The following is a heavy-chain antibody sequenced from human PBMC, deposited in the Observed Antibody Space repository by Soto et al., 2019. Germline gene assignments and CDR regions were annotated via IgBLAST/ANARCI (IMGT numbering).Heavy chain of an antibody. Sequence: PGGSLRLSCAASGFTFSSCAMNWVRQAPGKGLEWVSAVRGSGGSTYYADSVKGRFTISRDNSKNTLYLQMNSLRAEDTAIYYCAKVYSDFWSGKPYYFDYWGQGTLVTVSS. J-gene: IGHJ4*02. V-gene: IGHV3-23*01. CDR1: GFTFSSCA. D-gene: IGHD3-3*01. CDR3: AKVYSDFWSGKPYYFDY. CDR2: VRGSGGST.